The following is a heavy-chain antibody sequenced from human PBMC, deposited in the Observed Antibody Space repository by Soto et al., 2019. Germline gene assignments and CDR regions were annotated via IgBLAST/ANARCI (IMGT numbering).Heavy chain of an antibody. CDR2: IYYSGST. Sequence: SETLSLTCTVSGGSISSYYWRWVRQPPGKGLEWVGDIYYSGSTKYNPSLRSGVTISVDTSKNQFSLKLSHVTAADTAVYYCARGADYDFWSGYYYFDYWGQGTLVTVSS. V-gene: IGHV4-59*01. CDR3: ARGADYDFWSGYYYFDY. J-gene: IGHJ4*02. CDR1: GGSISSYY. D-gene: IGHD3-3*01.